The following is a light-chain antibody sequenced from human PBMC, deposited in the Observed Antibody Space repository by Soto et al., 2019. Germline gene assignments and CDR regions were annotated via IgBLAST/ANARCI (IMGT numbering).Light chain of an antibody. V-gene: IGKV3-20*01. Sequence: EKVLTQSPGPLSLSRGEGATLSCRASQIVSSSYLAWYQQKPGQAPRLLIYGASSRATGIPDRFSGSGSGTDFTLTISRLEPEDFAVYYCQQDGSSPPITFGQGTRLEIK. J-gene: IGKJ5*01. CDR1: QIVSSSY. CDR3: QQDGSSPPIT. CDR2: GAS.